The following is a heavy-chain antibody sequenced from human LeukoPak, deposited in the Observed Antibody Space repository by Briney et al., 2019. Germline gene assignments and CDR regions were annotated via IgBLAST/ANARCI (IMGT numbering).Heavy chain of an antibody. Sequence: PSQTLSLTCAISGDSVSSNSAAWNWIRQSPSRGLEWLGRTYYRSEWYNDYAVSVKSRITINPDTSKNQFSLQLNSVTPEDTAVYYCARDPHSSSWYLYYFDYWGQGTLVTVSS. J-gene: IGHJ4*02. CDR3: ARDPHSSSWYLYYFDY. V-gene: IGHV6-1*01. CDR2: TYYRSEWYN. CDR1: GDSVSSNSAA. D-gene: IGHD6-13*01.